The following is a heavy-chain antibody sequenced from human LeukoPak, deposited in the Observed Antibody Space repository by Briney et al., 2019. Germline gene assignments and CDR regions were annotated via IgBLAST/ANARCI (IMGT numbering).Heavy chain of an antibody. V-gene: IGHV4-38-2*02. CDR1: GYSISDGYY. D-gene: IGHD2-8*01. CDR2: IYRSGIT. Sequence: PSETLSLTCSVSGYSISDGYYWGWSRQPPGKGLEWIGIIYRSGITYCNPSLESRVTISVDTSKNQFSLKLRSVTAADTAVYYCTRDRNGGDYYYMDVWGKGTTVTVSS. J-gene: IGHJ6*03. CDR3: TRDRNGGDYYYMDV.